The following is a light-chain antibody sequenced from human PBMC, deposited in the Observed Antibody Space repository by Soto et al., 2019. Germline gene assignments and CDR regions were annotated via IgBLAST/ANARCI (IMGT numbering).Light chain of an antibody. CDR3: CLYVGATTYV. V-gene: IGLV2-23*01. Sequence: QSALAQPASVSGSPGQSITISCTGASGYVGTYSLVSWYQQHPGKAPKVVIYEGHKRPSGVPDRFSGSTSVNTASLTISGLQTDDEADYYCCLYVGATTYVFGTGTKLPS. CDR2: EGH. J-gene: IGLJ1*01. CDR1: SGYVGTYSL.